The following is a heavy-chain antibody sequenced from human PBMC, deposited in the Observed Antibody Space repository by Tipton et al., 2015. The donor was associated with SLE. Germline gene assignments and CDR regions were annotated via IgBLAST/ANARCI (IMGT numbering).Heavy chain of an antibody. V-gene: IGHV4-61*01. CDR2: ISNSGST. Sequence: TLSLTCSVSGDSVSSGSSYWNWIRQSQGKGLEWIAYISNSGSTSYNPSLESRVTISLDTSKNQFFLKLRPTTAADTAVYYCARSVDYWGQGIQVTVSS. CDR1: GDSVSSGSSY. J-gene: IGHJ4*02. CDR3: ARSVDY.